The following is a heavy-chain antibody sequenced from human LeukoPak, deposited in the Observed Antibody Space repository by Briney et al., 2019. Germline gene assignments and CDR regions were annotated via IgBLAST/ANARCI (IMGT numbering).Heavy chain of an antibody. CDR2: INPSGGST. D-gene: IGHD3-9*01. Sequence: ASVKVSRKASGYTFTSYYMHWVRQAPGQGLEWMGIINPSGGSTSYAQKFQGRVTMTRDTSTSTVYMELSSLRSEDTAVYYCARSVVLRYFDSHGGFDYWGQGTLVTVSS. CDR1: GYTFTSYY. CDR3: ARSVVLRYFDSHGGFDY. V-gene: IGHV1-46*01. J-gene: IGHJ4*02.